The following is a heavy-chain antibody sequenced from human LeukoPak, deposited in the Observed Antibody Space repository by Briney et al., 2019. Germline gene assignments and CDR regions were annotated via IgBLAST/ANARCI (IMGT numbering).Heavy chain of an antibody. V-gene: IGHV4-34*01. CDR1: GGSFSGYY. CDR3: ARGSREDNIVVVVAATPVFFDY. J-gene: IGHJ4*02. CDR2: INHSGST. Sequence: KPSETLSLTCAVYGGSFSGYYWSWVRQPPGKGLEWIGEINHSGSTNYNPSLKSRVTISVDTSENQFSLKLSSVTAADTAVYYCARGSREDNIVVVVAATPVFFDYWGQGTLVTVSS. D-gene: IGHD2-15*01.